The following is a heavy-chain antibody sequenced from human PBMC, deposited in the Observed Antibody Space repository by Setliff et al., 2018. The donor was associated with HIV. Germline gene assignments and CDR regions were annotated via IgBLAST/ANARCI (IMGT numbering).Heavy chain of an antibody. J-gene: IGHJ6*02. V-gene: IGHV1-18*01. CDR1: GFTFTSYG. CDR2: ISAYNGDT. Sequence: ASVKVSCKASGFTFTSYGISWVRQAPGQGLEWMGWISAYNGDTNYAQKVQGRVTLTTDTSSSTVYMELRSLRSDDTAVYYCARDAWVEFLEWTFYGMDVWGQGTTVTVSS. CDR3: ARDAWVEFLEWTFYGMDV. D-gene: IGHD3-3*02.